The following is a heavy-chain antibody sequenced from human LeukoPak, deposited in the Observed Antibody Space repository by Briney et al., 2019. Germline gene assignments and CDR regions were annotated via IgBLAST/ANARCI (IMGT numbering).Heavy chain of an antibody. D-gene: IGHD6-13*01. CDR3: ATEIAAAALGLDY. Sequence: AAVRVSSMDSGDTFTVNYMQWGRQGPGQGGERMGWINPNSGGTNYAQKFQGRVTMTRDTSISTAYMELSRLRSEDTAVYYCATEIAAAALGLDYWGQGTLVTVSS. CDR2: INPNSGGT. J-gene: IGHJ4*02. V-gene: IGHV1-2*02. CDR1: GDTFTVNY.